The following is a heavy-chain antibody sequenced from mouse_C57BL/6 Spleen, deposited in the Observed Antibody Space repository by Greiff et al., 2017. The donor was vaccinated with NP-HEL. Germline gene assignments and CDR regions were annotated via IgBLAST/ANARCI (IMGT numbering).Heavy chain of an antibody. CDR3: SRRDGYYLLAY. CDR1: GYTFTSYW. V-gene: IGHV1-64*01. CDR2: IHPNSGST. Sequence: QVQLQQPGAELVKPGASVKLSCKASGYTFTSYWMHWVKQRPGQGLEWIGMIHPNSGSTNYNEKFKSKATLTVDKSSSTAYMQLSSLTSEDSAVYYCSRRDGYYLLAYWGQGTLVTVSA. D-gene: IGHD2-3*01. J-gene: IGHJ3*01.